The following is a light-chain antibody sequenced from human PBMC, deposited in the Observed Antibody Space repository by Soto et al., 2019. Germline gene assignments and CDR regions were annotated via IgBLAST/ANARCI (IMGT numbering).Light chain of an antibody. V-gene: IGLV1-40*01. J-gene: IGLJ2*01. Sequence: QSVLTQPPSVSGAPGQRVTISCTGSSSNIGAGYDVHWYQQLPGTAPKVLIYGNSNRPSGVPDRFSGSKSGTSASLAITGLQAEDEAGYYCQSYDSSLSGVVFGGRTKVTVL. CDR1: SSNIGAGYD. CDR2: GNS. CDR3: QSYDSSLSGVV.